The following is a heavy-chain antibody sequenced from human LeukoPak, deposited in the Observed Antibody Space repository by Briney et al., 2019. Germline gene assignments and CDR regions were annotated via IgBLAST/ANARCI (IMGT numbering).Heavy chain of an antibody. CDR3: ARDYPIPIAVAGTRVFDY. CDR1: GFTFSSYE. V-gene: IGHV3-48*03. CDR2: ISSSGSTI. D-gene: IGHD6-19*01. Sequence: PGGSLRLSCAASGFTFSSYEMNWVRQAPGKGLEWVSYISSSGSTIYYADSVKGRFTISRDNAKNSLYLQMNSLRAEDTAVYYCARDYPIPIAVAGTRVFDYWGQGTLVTVSS. J-gene: IGHJ4*02.